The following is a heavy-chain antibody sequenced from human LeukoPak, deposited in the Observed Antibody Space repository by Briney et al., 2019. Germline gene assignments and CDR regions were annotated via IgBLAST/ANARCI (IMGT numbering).Heavy chain of an antibody. D-gene: IGHD3/OR15-3a*01. J-gene: IGHJ4*02. V-gene: IGHV1-24*01. CDR3: ATVAPEDYYFDY. Sequence: ASVKVSCKVSGYTLTELSMHWVRQAPGKGLEWMGGFDPEDGETIYAQKFQGRVAITEDTSTDTAYMELSSLRSEDTAVYYCATVAPEDYYFDYWGQGTLVTVSS. CDR2: FDPEDGET. CDR1: GYTLTELS.